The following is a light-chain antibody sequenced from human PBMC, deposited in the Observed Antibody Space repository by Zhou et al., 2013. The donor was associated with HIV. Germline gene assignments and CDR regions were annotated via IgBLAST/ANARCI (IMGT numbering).Light chain of an antibody. CDR3: QQCSTYPLT. CDR2: EAS. V-gene: IGKV1-5*03. J-gene: IGKJ4*01. CDR1: QSISSW. Sequence: DIQMTQSPSTLSASVGDRVTITCRASQSISSWLAWYQQKPGKAPKLLIYEASSLERGVPSRFSGSGSGTEFTLTISSLQPDDLATYYCQQCSTYPLTFGGGTKVDIK.